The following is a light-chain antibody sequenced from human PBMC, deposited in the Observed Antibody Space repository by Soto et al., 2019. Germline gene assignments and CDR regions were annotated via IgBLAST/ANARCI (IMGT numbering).Light chain of an antibody. CDR2: AAS. Sequence: AIQMTQSPSSLPASVGDRVTITCRASQGIRNDLGWYQQKPGKAPKLLIYAASSLQSGVPSRFSGSGSGTDFTLAIGNLQPEDFATYYCLQDYSYPLTFGQGTKVDIK. CDR1: QGIRND. V-gene: IGKV1-6*01. CDR3: LQDYSYPLT. J-gene: IGKJ1*01.